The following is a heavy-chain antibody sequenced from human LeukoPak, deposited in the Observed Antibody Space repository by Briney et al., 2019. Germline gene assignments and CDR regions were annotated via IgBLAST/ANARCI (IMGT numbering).Heavy chain of an antibody. CDR2: INHSGST. CDR3: ARSSSPGTTSYFDY. D-gene: IGHD1-7*01. J-gene: IGHJ4*02. CDR1: GGSFSGYY. Sequence: SETLSLTCAVYGGSFSGYYWSWIRQPPGKGLEWIGEINHSGSTNYNPSLKSRVTISVDTSKNQFSLKLSSVTAADTAVYYCARSSSPGTTSYFDYWGQGTLVTVSS. V-gene: IGHV4-34*01.